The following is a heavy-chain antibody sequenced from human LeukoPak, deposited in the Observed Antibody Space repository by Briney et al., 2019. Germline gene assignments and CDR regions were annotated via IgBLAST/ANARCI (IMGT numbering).Heavy chain of an antibody. CDR3: ARGGGWDIDY. J-gene: IGHJ4*02. Sequence: GGSLRLSCAATGFTVSSNYMSWVRQAPGKGLEWVGTIKEDGTVKLYVDSVKGRFTISRDKAGNSLYLQMNNLRAEDTAVYYCARGGGWDIDYWGQGTLVTVSS. CDR1: GFTVSSNY. D-gene: IGHD1-26*01. V-gene: IGHV3-7*04. CDR2: IKEDGTVK.